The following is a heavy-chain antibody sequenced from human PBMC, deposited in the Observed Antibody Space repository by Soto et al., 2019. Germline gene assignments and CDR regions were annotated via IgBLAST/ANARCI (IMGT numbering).Heavy chain of an antibody. V-gene: IGHV3-73*01. J-gene: IGHJ4*02. D-gene: IGHD6-6*01. CDR1: GFTFSGSA. CDR2: IRSEANSYAT. Sequence: GGSLRLSCAASGFTFSGSAMHWVRQASGKGLEWVGRIRSEANSYATAYAASVKGRFTISRDDSKNTAYLQMNSLKTEDTAVYYCTTTHSSSSNYWGQGTLVTVSS. CDR3: TTTHSSSSNY.